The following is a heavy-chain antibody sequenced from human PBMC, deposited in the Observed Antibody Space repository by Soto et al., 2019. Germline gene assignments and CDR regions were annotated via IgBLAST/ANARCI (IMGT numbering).Heavy chain of an antibody. CDR2: ISSSSSYI. Sequence: GGSLRLSCAASGFTFSSYSMNWVRQAPGKGLEWVSSISSSSSYIYYADSVKGRFTISRDNAKNSLYLQMNSLRAEDTAVYYCARDLDSSGYRNPEYHFDYWGQGTLVTVSS. V-gene: IGHV3-21*01. J-gene: IGHJ4*02. CDR1: GFTFSSYS. CDR3: ARDLDSSGYRNPEYHFDY. D-gene: IGHD3-22*01.